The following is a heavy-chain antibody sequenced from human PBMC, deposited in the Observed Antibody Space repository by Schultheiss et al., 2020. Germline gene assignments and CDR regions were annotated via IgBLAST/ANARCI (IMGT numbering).Heavy chain of an antibody. J-gene: IGHJ4*02. Sequence: SETLSLTCTVSGDSVSRGGYYWSWIRQRPGKGLEWIGYIYYSGVTHYNPSLKSRVTISVDTSKNQFSLKLSSVTAADTAVYYCARSTYSSSSYWGQGTLVTVSS. V-gene: IGHV4-30-4*08. CDR1: GDSVSRGGYY. CDR2: IYYSGVT. CDR3: ARSTYSSSSY. D-gene: IGHD6-13*01.